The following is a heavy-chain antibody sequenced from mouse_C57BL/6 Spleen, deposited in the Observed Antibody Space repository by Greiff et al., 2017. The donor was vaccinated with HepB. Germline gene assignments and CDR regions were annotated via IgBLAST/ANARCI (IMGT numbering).Heavy chain of an antibody. Sequence: QVHVKQSGAELVKPGASVKISCKASGYAFSSYWMNWVKQRPGKGLEWIGQIYPGDGDTNYNGKFKGKATLTADKSSSTAYMQLSSLTSEDSAVYFCAREDMVTKGFAYWGQGTLVTVSA. CDR2: IYPGDGDT. CDR3: AREDMVTKGFAY. V-gene: IGHV1-80*01. CDR1: GYAFSSYW. D-gene: IGHD2-2*01. J-gene: IGHJ3*01.